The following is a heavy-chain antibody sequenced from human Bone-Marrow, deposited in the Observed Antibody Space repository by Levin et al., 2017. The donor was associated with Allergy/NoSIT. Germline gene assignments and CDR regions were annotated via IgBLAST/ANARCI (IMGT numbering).Heavy chain of an antibody. CDR1: GGSFSTHP. Sequence: SVKVSCKASGGSFSTHPISWVRQAPGQGLEWIGGFIPVLKTANYAHNFRGRVTITADEAAITAFMELSSLTSEDTAVYYCARRDRITTYGVVPNGMDVWGQGTTVAVSS. CDR3: ARRDRITTYGVVPNGMDV. V-gene: IGHV1-69*13. CDR2: FIPVLKTA. J-gene: IGHJ6*02. D-gene: IGHD3-3*01.